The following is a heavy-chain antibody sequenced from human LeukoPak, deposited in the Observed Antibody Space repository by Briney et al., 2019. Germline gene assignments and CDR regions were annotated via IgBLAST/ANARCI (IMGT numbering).Heavy chain of an antibody. Sequence: SETLSLTCTVSGGSISNYYWSWIGQPPGKGLEWIGYIYYSGSTNYNPSLKSRVTMSVDTSKNQFSLKLSSVTAADTAVYYCARVYYSSSYDYWYFDLWGRGTLVTVSS. CDR1: GGSISNYY. V-gene: IGHV4-59*01. CDR3: ARVYYSSSYDYWYFDL. J-gene: IGHJ2*01. D-gene: IGHD6-13*01. CDR2: IYYSGST.